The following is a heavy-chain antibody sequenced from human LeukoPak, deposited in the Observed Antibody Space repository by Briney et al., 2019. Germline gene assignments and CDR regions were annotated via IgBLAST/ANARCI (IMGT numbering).Heavy chain of an antibody. D-gene: IGHD3-22*01. J-gene: IGHJ4*02. CDR2: IFYSGST. CDR3: ARARLFYFDY. Sequence: PSETLSLTCTVSGGSISTSNYYWGWIRQPPGKGLEWIGNIFYSGSTYYSPSLRSRVTISLDTSKNQFSLKLSSVTAADTAVYYCARARLFYFDYWGQGTLVTVSS. CDR1: GGSISTSNYY. V-gene: IGHV4-39*07.